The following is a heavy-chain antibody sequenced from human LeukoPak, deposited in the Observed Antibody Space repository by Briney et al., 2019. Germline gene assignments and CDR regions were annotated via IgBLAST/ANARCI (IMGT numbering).Heavy chain of an antibody. J-gene: IGHJ5*02. CDR2: IYYSGST. CDR1: GGSISSGDYY. V-gene: IGHV4-30-4*08. Sequence: PSQTLSLTCTVSGGSISSGDYYCSWIRQPPGKGLEWIGYIYYSGSTYYNPSLKSRVTISVDTSKNQFSLKLSSVTAADTAVYYCARGGSYLGYWFDPWGQGTLVTVSS. D-gene: IGHD1-26*01. CDR3: ARGGSYLGYWFDP.